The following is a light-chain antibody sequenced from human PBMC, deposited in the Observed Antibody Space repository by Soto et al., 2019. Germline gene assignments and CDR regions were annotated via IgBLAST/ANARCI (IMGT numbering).Light chain of an antibody. CDR2: EAS. J-gene: IGLJ1*01. Sequence: QAVLTQPGSVTGYPGQWITISCTGRSSDVGGYNYVSWYQQHPGKAPKFMIYEASRRPSGVSNRFSGSKSGNTASLTVSGLQAEDEADYYCSSYTTSNTYVFGTGTKLTVL. CDR3: SSYTTSNTYV. V-gene: IGLV2-14*01. CDR1: SSDVGGYNY.